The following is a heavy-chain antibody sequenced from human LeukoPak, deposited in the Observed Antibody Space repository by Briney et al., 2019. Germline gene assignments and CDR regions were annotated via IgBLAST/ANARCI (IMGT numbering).Heavy chain of an antibody. V-gene: IGHV1-18*01. Sequence: ASVKVSCKASVYTFTSYGISWVRQAPGQGLEWMGWISAYNGNTNYAQKLQGRVTMTTDTSTSTAYMELRSLRSDDTAVYYCARGDFDWLSMQNWFDPWGQGTLVTVSS. CDR1: VYTFTSYG. D-gene: IGHD3-9*01. CDR3: ARGDFDWLSMQNWFDP. J-gene: IGHJ5*02. CDR2: ISAYNGNT.